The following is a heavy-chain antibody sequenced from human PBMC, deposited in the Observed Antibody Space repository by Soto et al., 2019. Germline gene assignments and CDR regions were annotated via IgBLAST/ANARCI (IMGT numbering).Heavy chain of an antibody. Sequence: PGGSLRLSCAASGFTFSSYAMSWVRQAPGKXLEWVSAISGSGGSTYYADSVKGRFTISRDNSKNTLYLQMNSLRAEDTAVYYCAKAVDGFFGVVISSYGMDVWGQGTTVTVSS. D-gene: IGHD3-3*01. CDR1: GFTFSSYA. J-gene: IGHJ6*02. CDR2: ISGSGGST. V-gene: IGHV3-23*01. CDR3: AKAVDGFFGVVISSYGMDV.